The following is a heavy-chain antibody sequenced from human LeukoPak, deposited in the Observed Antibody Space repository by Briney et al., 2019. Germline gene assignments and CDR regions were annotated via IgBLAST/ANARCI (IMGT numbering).Heavy chain of an antibody. J-gene: IGHJ1*01. CDR2: ISGSGGST. D-gene: IGHD6-13*01. V-gene: IGHV3-23*01. CDR3: AKDVGGSSWYWGSFQH. CDR1: GFTFSSYA. Sequence: GRSLRLSCAASGFTFSSYAMSWVRQAPGKGLEWVSAISGSGGSTYYADSVKGRFTISRDNSKNTLYLQMNSLRAEDTAVYYCAKDVGGSSWYWGSFQHWGQGTLVTVSS.